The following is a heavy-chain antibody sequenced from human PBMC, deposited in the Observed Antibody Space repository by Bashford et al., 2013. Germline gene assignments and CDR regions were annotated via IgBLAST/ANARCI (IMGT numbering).Heavy chain of an antibody. J-gene: IGHJ5*02. CDR3: ARSGDYYDSSGYYYAWWFDP. D-gene: IGHD3-22*01. CDR2: IIPIFGTA. V-gene: IGHV1-69*13. CDR1: GGTFSSYA. Sequence: VASVKVSCKASGGTFSSYAISWVRQAPGQGLEWMGGIIPIFGTANYAQKFQGRVTITADESTSTAYMELSSLRSEDTAVYYCARSGDYYDSSGYYYAWWFDPWGQGTLVTVSS.